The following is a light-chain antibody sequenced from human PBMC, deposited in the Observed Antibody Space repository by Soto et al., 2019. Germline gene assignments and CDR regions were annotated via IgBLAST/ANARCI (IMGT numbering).Light chain of an antibody. CDR3: CSYAGSSTHVV. CDR2: EVS. Sequence: QSALTQPASVSGSPGQSITISCTGTSSDVGSYNLVSWYQQHPGKAPKLMIYEVSKRPSRVSNRFSGSKSGNTASLTISGLQAEDEADYYCCSYAGSSTHVVFGGGTKLTVL. J-gene: IGLJ2*01. CDR1: SSDVGSYNL. V-gene: IGLV2-23*02.